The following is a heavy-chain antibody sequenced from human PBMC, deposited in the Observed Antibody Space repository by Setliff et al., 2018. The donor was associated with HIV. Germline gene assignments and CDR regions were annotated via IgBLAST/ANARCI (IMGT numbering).Heavy chain of an antibody. V-gene: IGHV1-8*02. Sequence: ASVKVSCKASGYTFSSYDNNWVRQATGQGLEWMGWMNPNSGNTGYAQKFQGRVTMTRNTSISTAYMELSSLRSEDTAVYYCARGAWYTSGWYSSRYMDVWGKGTTVTVSS. CDR3: ARGAWYTSGWYSSRYMDV. J-gene: IGHJ6*03. CDR1: GYTFSSYD. D-gene: IGHD6-19*01. CDR2: MNPNSGNT.